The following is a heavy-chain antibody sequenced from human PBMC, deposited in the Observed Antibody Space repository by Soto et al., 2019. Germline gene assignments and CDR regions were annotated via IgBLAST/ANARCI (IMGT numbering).Heavy chain of an antibody. V-gene: IGHV1-58*01. CDR2: IVVGSGNT. Sequence: ASVKVSCKASGFTFTSSAVQWVRQARGQRLEWIGWIVVGSGNTNYAQKFQERVTITRDMSTSTAYMELSSLRSEDTAVYYCAADQGGYYDSIPWGQGTLVTVSS. J-gene: IGHJ5*02. CDR3: AADQGGYYDSIP. D-gene: IGHD3-22*01. CDR1: GFTFTSSA.